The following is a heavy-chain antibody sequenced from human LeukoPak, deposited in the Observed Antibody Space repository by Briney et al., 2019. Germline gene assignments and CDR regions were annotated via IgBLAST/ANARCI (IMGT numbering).Heavy chain of an antibody. Sequence: SEILSLTCAVYGGSFSGNNWNWIRQPPGTGLEWIGEINHSGATKYNPSLKSRLTISVDPSKNQFSLKLKSVTAADTAVYYCAKGSPKHDSWGQGTLVTVSS. J-gene: IGHJ5*01. CDR1: GGSFSGNN. CDR3: AKGSPKHDS. V-gene: IGHV4-34*01. CDR2: INHSGAT.